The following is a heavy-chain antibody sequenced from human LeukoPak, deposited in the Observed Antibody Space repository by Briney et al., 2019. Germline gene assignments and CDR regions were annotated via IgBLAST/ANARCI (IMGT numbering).Heavy chain of an antibody. CDR1: GFTFSSYS. CDR3: ARDVTMVRGVLDAFDI. D-gene: IGHD3-10*01. CDR2: IYSGGST. V-gene: IGHV3-53*01. Sequence: GGSLRLSCAASGFTFSSYSMNWVRQAPGKGLEWVSVIYSGGSTYYADSVKGRFTISRDNSKNTLCLQMNSLRAEDTAVYYCARDVTMVRGVLDAFDIWGQGTMVTVSS. J-gene: IGHJ3*02.